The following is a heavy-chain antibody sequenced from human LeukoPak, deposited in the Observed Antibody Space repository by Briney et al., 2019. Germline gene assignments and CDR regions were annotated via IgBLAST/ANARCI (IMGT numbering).Heavy chain of an antibody. V-gene: IGHV3-23*01. CDR2: ISGSGGST. Sequence: PGGSLRLSCAASGFTFSSYAMSWVRQAPGKGLEWVSAISGSGGSTYYADSVKGRFTISRDNSKNTLYLQMNCLRAEDTAVYYCAKALAGYYYGMDVWGQGTTVTVSS. CDR1: GFTFSSYA. CDR3: AKALAGYYYGMDV. J-gene: IGHJ6*02.